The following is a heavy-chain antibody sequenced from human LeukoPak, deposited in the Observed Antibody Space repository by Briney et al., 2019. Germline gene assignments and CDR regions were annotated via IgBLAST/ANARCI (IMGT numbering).Heavy chain of an antibody. J-gene: IGHJ4*02. CDR2: INPNSGGT. D-gene: IGHD3-22*01. Sequence: ASVTVSCKASGYTFTGYYMHWVRQAPGQGLEWMGWINPNSGGTNYAQKFQGRVTMTRDTSISTAYMELSRLRSDDTAVYYCARSGSGYYFIDYWGQGTLVTVSS. V-gene: IGHV1-2*02. CDR3: ARSGSGYYFIDY. CDR1: GYTFTGYY.